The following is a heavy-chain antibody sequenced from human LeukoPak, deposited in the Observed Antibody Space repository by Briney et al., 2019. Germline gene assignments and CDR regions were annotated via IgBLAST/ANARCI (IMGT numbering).Heavy chain of an antibody. D-gene: IGHD3-3*01. J-gene: IGHJ5*02. V-gene: IGHV3-33*06. CDR1: GFTFSSYG. CDR2: IWYDGSNK. CDR3: AKDSVEWSPQPCWNWFDP. Sequence: PGGSLRLSCAASGFTFSSYGMHWVRQAPGKGLEWGAVIWYDGSNKYYADSVKGRFTISRDNSKNTLYLQMNSLRAEDTAVYYCAKDSVEWSPQPCWNWFDPWGQGTLVTVSS.